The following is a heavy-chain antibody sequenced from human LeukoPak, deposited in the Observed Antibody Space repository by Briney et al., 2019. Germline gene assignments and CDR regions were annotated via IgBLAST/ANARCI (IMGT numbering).Heavy chain of an antibody. J-gene: IGHJ4*02. CDR1: GGSVSSGSYY. D-gene: IGHD1-26*01. Sequence: SETLSLTCTVSGGSVSSGSYYWGWVRQPPGRGLEWIGYIYYSGSTNYNPSLKSRVTISVDTSKNQFSLKLSSVTAADTAVYYCAAEVGDYVAYWGQGTLVTVSS. CDR3: AAEVGDYVAY. CDR2: IYYSGST. V-gene: IGHV4-61*01.